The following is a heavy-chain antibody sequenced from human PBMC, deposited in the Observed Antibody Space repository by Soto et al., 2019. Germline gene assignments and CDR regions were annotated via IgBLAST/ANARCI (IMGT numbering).Heavy chain of an antibody. J-gene: IGHJ4*02. CDR1: GFNFNSYT. CDR2: ISSSGYI. Sequence: GGSLRLSCAASGFNFNSYTINWVRLAPGKRLEWLSSISSSGYIFSTDSVRGRFTISRDNAKNSVYLQINSLRAEDTAVYYCAKKALDSSGYYYGFDYWGQGTLVTVS. D-gene: IGHD3-22*01. V-gene: IGHV3-21*04. CDR3: AKKALDSSGYYYGFDY.